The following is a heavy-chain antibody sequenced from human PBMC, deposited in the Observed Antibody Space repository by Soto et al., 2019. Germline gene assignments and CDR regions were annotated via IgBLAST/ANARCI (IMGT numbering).Heavy chain of an antibody. CDR3: ATVDGPTVTTMFFDY. V-gene: IGHV3-15*07. D-gene: IGHD5-12*01. CDR2: IKSKNDGGTA. CDR1: GFTFSNMW. J-gene: IGHJ4*02. Sequence: GGSLRLSCAASGFTFSNMWMNWVRQAPGEGLEWVGRIKSKNDGGTADYGAPVNGRFTISRDDSKDTVFLQMNSLRDDDMAVYYCATVDGPTVTTMFFDYWGQGILVTVSS.